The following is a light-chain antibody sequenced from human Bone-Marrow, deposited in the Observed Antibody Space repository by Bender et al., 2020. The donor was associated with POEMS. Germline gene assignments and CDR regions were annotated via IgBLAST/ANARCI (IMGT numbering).Light chain of an antibody. CDR1: SSNIGNNH. CDR3: AVWDDSLNGWV. CDR2: SSH. V-gene: IGLV1-44*01. J-gene: IGLJ3*02. Sequence: QSVLTQPPSVSAAPGQKVTISCSGRSSNIGNNHVSWYQQLPGAAPKLLIYSSHRRPSEVPDRFSGSRSGTSASLAISGLQSEDEADYYCAVWDDSLNGWVFGGGTKLTVL.